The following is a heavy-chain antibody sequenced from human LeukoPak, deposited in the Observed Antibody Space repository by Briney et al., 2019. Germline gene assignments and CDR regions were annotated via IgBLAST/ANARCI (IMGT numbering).Heavy chain of an antibody. CDR2: ISGSGGST. CDR1: GFTFSRYA. J-gene: IGHJ4*02. D-gene: IGHD2-8*01. CDR3: ATGIVLMVYWPGPDY. Sequence: GGSLRLACAASGFTFSRYAMSWVRQAPGKGLEWVSAISGSGGSTYYADSVKGRFTISRDNSKNTLYLQMNSLRAEYTAVYYCATGIVLMVYWPGPDYWGQGTLVTVSS. V-gene: IGHV3-23*01.